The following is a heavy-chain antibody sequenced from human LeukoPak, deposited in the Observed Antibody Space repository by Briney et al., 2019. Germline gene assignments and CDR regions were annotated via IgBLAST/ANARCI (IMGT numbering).Heavy chain of an antibody. D-gene: IGHD6-13*01. Sequence: TWGSLRLSCAASGFTFSSYGMSWVRQAPGKGLEWVSAISGSGGSTYYADSVKGRFTISRDNSKNTLYLQMNSLRAEDTAVYYCARGYSSSWSPFDYWGQGTLVTVSS. CDR2: ISGSGGST. CDR1: GFTFSSYG. J-gene: IGHJ4*02. CDR3: ARGYSSSWSPFDY. V-gene: IGHV3-23*01.